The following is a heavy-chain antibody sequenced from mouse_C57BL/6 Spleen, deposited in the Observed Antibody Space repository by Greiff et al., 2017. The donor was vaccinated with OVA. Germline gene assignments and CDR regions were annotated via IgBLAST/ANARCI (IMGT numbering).Heavy chain of an antibody. CDR2: IYPGDGDT. D-gene: IGHD1-1*01. Sequence: VQLQQSGPELVKPGASVKLSCKASGYAFSSSWMNWVKQRPGKGLEWIGRIYPGDGDTNYNGKFKGKATLTADKSSSTAYMQLSSLTSEDSAVYFCARDYGSSYWYFDVWGTGTTVTVSS. CDR1: GYAFSSSW. V-gene: IGHV1-82*01. J-gene: IGHJ1*03. CDR3: ARDYGSSYWYFDV.